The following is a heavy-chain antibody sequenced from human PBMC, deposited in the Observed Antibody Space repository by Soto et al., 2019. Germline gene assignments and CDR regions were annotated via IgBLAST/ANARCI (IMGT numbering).Heavy chain of an antibody. J-gene: IGHJ4*02. D-gene: IGHD3-3*01. CDR3: AREDYDFWSGYRNLDY. CDR1: GFTFSSYW. V-gene: IGHV3-74*01. Sequence: GGSLRLSCAASGFTFSSYWMHWVRQAPGKGLVWVSRINSDGSSTSYADSVKGRFTISRDNAKNTLYLQMNSLRAEDTAAYYCAREDYDFWSGYRNLDYWGQGTLVTVSS. CDR2: INSDGSST.